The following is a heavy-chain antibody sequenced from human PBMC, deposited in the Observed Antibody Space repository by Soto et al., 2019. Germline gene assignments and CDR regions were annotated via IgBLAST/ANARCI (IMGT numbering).Heavy chain of an antibody. J-gene: IGHJ4*02. V-gene: IGHV4-59*08. CDR2: IYYSGST. D-gene: IGHD4-17*01. Sequence: PSETLSLTCTVSGGSISSYYWSWIRQPPGKGLEWIGYIYYSGSTNYNPSLKSRVTISVDTSKNQFSLKLSSVTAADTAVYYCARHIMGLWGIDYLFDYWGQGTPVTVSS. CDR1: GGSISSYY. CDR3: ARHIMGLWGIDYLFDY.